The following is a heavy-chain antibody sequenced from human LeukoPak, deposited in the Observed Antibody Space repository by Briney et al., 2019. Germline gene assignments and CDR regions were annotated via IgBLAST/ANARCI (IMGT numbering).Heavy chain of an antibody. Sequence: PGRSLRLSCAASGFTFSSYGMHWVRQAPGKGLEWVAVISYDGSNKYYADSVKGRFTISRDNSKNTLYLQMNSLRAEDTAVYYCAKEAPSDHDAFDIWGQGTMVTVSS. J-gene: IGHJ3*02. CDR2: ISYDGSNK. CDR1: GFTFSSYG. CDR3: AKEAPSDHDAFDI. V-gene: IGHV3-30*18.